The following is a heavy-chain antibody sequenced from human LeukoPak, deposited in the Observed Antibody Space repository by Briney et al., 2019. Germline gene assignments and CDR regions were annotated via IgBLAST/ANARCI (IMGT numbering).Heavy chain of an antibody. Sequence: SETLSLTCTVSGDSIRSYDWSWIRQSPGKGLEWIGYISYSGSTNYNPSLKSRVTISVDTSKNQFSLNLSSVTAADTAVYYCAKIPQVGIFAVPNFDYWGQGTLVTVS. CDR2: ISYSGST. D-gene: IGHD3-3*01. J-gene: IGHJ4*02. V-gene: IGHV4-59*01. CDR1: GDSIRSYD. CDR3: AKIPQVGIFAVPNFDY.